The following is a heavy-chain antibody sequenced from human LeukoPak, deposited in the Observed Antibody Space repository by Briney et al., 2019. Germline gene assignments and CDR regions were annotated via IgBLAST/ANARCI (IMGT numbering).Heavy chain of an antibody. CDR2: IYYSGST. CDR1: GGSISGSSYY. Sequence: SETLSLTCTVSGGSISGSSYYWGWIRQPPGKGLEWIGYIYYSGSTNYNPSLKSRVTISVDTSKNQFSLKLSSVTAADTAVYYCARAPGTVTTWNYWGQGTLVTVSS. J-gene: IGHJ4*02. CDR3: ARAPGTVTTWNY. V-gene: IGHV4-61*05. D-gene: IGHD4-17*01.